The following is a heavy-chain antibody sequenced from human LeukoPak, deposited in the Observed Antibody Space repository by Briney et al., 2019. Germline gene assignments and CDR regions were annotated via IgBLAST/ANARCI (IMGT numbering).Heavy chain of an antibody. D-gene: IGHD2-15*01. CDR1: GGSITSSRHY. CDR3: ARGTGFCSGGSCYFDY. J-gene: IGHJ4*02. CDR2: ISNSGGT. Sequence: SETLSLTCTVSGGSITSSRHYWGWIRQPLGKGLEWIGAISNSGGTYYIPSLRSRLTISVDTSKNQLSLKLSSVTAADTAVYYCARGTGFCSGGSCYFDYWGQGTLVTVSS. V-gene: IGHV4-39*01.